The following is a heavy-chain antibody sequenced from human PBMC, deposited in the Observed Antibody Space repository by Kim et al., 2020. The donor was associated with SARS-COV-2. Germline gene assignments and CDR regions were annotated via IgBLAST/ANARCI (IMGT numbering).Heavy chain of an antibody. Sequence: GGSLRLSCAASGFTFSSYSMNWVRQAPGKGLEWVSSISSSSSYIYYADSVKGRFTISRDNAKNSLYLQMNSLRAEDTAVYYCARDFSANYDFWSGYHERYFDYWGQGTLVTVSS. D-gene: IGHD3-3*01. V-gene: IGHV3-21*01. J-gene: IGHJ4*02. CDR2: ISSSSSYI. CDR1: GFTFSSYS. CDR3: ARDFSANYDFWSGYHERYFDY.